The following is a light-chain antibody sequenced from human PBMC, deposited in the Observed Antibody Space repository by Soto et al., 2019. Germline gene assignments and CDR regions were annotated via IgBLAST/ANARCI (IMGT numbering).Light chain of an antibody. CDR3: LQYYATPQT. V-gene: IGKV4-1*01. CDR2: WAS. CDR1: QSVLYSPNNKNY. Sequence: DIVMTQSPDSLTVSLGERATINCKSSQSVLYSPNNKNYLAWYQHKPGQPPKLLIYWASTRDSGVPDRFSGSGSETDFTLTITSLQAEDVAVYYCLQYYATPQTFGQGTKVEVK. J-gene: IGKJ1*01.